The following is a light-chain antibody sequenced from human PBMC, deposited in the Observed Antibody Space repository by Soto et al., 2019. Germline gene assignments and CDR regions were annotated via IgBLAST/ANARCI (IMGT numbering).Light chain of an antibody. CDR2: DVS. V-gene: IGLV2-11*01. CDR3: CSYAGTTHV. CDR1: SSDIGGYNY. J-gene: IGLJ1*01. Sequence: QSVLTQPPSVSGSPGQSVTISCTGTSSDIGGYNYVSWYQQLPGKAPKLMSYDVSKRPSGVPDRFSGSNSGNTASLTISGLQTEDEADYYCCSYAGTTHVFGTGTKLTVL.